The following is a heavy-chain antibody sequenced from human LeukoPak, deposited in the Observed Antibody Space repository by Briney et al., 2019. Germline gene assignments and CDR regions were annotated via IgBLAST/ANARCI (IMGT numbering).Heavy chain of an antibody. CDR3: AKYSGTYRDY. CDR1: GFTFSSSN. V-gene: IGHV3-21*01. Sequence: PGGSLRLSCAASGFTFSSSNMNWVRQAPGRGLEWVSSISSSSTYISYADSVKGRFTISRDNAKNSLYLQMNSLRAEDTAVYYCAKYSGTYRDYWGQGTLVTVSS. CDR2: ISSSSTYI. J-gene: IGHJ4*02. D-gene: IGHD1-26*01.